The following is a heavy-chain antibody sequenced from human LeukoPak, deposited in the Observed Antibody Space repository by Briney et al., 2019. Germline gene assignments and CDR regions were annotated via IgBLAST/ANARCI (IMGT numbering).Heavy chain of an antibody. CDR1: GFTFGSYG. Sequence: GGSLRLSCAASGFTFGSYGMHWVRQAPGKGLEWVAVIWYDGSNKYYADSVKGRFTISRDNSKNTLDLQMNSLRAADTAVYYCARDRLQFGAFDIWGQGTMVTVSS. J-gene: IGHJ3*02. V-gene: IGHV3-33*01. CDR2: IWYDGSNK. D-gene: IGHD5-24*01. CDR3: ARDRLQFGAFDI.